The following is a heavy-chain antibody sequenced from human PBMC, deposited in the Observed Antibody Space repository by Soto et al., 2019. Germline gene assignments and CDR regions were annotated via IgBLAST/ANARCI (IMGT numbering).Heavy chain of an antibody. Sequence: QVQLVQSGAEVKKPGSSVKVSCKASGGTFSSYTISWVRQAPGQGLEWMGRIIPILGIANYAQKFQGRVTVTADKSTSTAYMELSSLRSEDTAVYYCASNDYSIPSGHWFDPWGQGTLVTVSS. D-gene: IGHD4-4*01. CDR2: IIPILGIA. V-gene: IGHV1-69*02. CDR1: GGTFSSYT. CDR3: ASNDYSIPSGHWFDP. J-gene: IGHJ5*02.